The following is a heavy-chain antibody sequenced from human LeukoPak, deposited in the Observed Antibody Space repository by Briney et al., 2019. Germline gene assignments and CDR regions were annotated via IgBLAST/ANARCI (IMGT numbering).Heavy chain of an antibody. Sequence: SETLSLTCAVYGGSFSGYYWSWIRQPPGKGLEWIGEINHSGSTNYNPSLKSRVTISVDTSKNQFSLKLSSVTAADTAVYYCARAGKLRYFDWLLLSRGPMDVWGKGTTVTISS. CDR3: ARAGKLRYFDWLLLSRGPMDV. CDR2: INHSGST. J-gene: IGHJ6*03. D-gene: IGHD3-9*01. CDR1: GGSFSGYY. V-gene: IGHV4-34*01.